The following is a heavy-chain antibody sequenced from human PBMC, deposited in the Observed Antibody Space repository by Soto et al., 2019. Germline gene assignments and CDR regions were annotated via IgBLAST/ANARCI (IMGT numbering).Heavy chain of an antibody. CDR1: GFTLTDSP. CDR3: ARDLAIFVVVTGLPNNYYGMDV. Sequence: SEKVSCKASGFTLTDSPVQRVRQARGQRLEWIGWIVVGSGITNYAQKLQGRVTMTTDTSTSTAYMELRSLRSDDTAVYYCARDLAIFVVVTGLPNNYYGMDVWG. D-gene: IGHD3-3*01. CDR2: IVVGSGIT. V-gene: IGHV1-58*01. J-gene: IGHJ6*02.